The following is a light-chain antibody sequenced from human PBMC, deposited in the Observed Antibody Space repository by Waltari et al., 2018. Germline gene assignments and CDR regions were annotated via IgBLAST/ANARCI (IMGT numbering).Light chain of an antibody. CDR1: QTVVNRDDGYTY. CDR3: MQRLEFPYT. J-gene: IGKJ2*01. Sequence: DIVMTQTPLSLPVTPGEPASISCWSSQTVVNRDDGYTYVAWFVQKPGQSHQLLMYWLGYRASRVPDRFSGAGSGRNFSLQISRVEADDVGVYYCMQRLEFPYTFGRGTRL. CDR2: WLG. V-gene: IGKV2-40*01.